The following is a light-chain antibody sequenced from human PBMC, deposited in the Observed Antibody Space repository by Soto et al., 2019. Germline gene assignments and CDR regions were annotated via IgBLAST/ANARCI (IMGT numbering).Light chain of an antibody. V-gene: IGKV1-9*01. J-gene: IGKJ5*01. CDR1: QAISSH. Sequence: DIQLTQSPSFLSASVGGRVTITCRASQAISSHLAWYQQKPGKAPNLLIYGASTLQSGVPSRFSGSGSGTDFTLTISSLQPEDFATYYCQQSYSTPSTFGQGTRLEIK. CDR2: GAS. CDR3: QQSYSTPST.